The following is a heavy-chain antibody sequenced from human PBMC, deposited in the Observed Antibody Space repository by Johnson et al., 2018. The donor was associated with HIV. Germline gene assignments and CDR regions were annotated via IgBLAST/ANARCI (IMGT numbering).Heavy chain of an antibody. CDR3: ARGRIATGGMRGGAFDV. Sequence: QVYLVESGGGVVQPGKSLRLSCAASGFTFSSYGMHWVRQAPGKGLEWVAVIWYDGSNKYYADSVKCRFTISRDNSTLYLQMNSLRVEDTAVYYCARGRIATGGMRGGAFDVWGQGTMVTVSP. J-gene: IGHJ3*01. D-gene: IGHD6-13*01. V-gene: IGHV3-33*01. CDR1: GFTFSSYG. CDR2: IWYDGSNK.